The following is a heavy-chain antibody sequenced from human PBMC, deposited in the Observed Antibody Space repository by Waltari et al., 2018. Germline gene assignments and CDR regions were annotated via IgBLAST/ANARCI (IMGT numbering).Heavy chain of an antibody. J-gene: IGHJ4*02. CDR3: ARGPLVYYLFDY. Sequence: QVQLVQSGAEVKKPGSSVKVSCKASAGTFSSYAISWVRQAPGQGLEGMGGIITNFGTANDAQKFQGRVTITADESTSTAYMELSSLRSEDTAVYYCARGPLVYYLFDYWGQGTLVTVSS. V-gene: IGHV1-69*01. CDR2: IITNFGTA. CDR1: AGTFSSYA. D-gene: IGHD2-8*02.